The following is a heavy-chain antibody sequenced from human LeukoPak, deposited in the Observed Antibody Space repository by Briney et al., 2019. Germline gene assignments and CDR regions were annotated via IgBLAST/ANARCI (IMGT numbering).Heavy chain of an antibody. V-gene: IGHV1-8*01. CDR3: ARSSVGARRRIDY. CDR2: MNPNSGNT. D-gene: IGHD1-26*01. CDR1: GYTFTSYD. J-gene: IGHJ4*02. Sequence: WASVKVSCKASGYTFTSYDINWVRQATGQGLEWMGWMNPNSGNTGYAQKFQGRVTMTRSTSINTAYMELNSLTSEDTAVYYCARSSVGARRRIDYWGQGTLVTVCS.